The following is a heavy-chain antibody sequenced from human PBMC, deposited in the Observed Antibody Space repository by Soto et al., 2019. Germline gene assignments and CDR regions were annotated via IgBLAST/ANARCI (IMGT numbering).Heavy chain of an antibody. CDR3: AKDRVNHNSVWDPFDI. CDR1: GFIFSNYA. J-gene: IGHJ3*02. Sequence: GGSLRLSCDASGFIFSNYAMSWVRQAPGKGLECVAGMGGSNGDTYYADSVRGRFAISRDSSKSTLFLQMNSLRAEDTAVYYCAKDRVNHNSVWDPFDIWGQGTMVTVSS. CDR2: MGGSNGDT. V-gene: IGHV3-23*01. D-gene: IGHD2-21*01.